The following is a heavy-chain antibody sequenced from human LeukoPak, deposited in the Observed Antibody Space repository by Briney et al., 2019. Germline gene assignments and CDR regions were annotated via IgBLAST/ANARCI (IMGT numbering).Heavy chain of an antibody. J-gene: IGHJ2*01. Sequence: GESLKISCKGSGYSFTTYWIAWVRQMPGKGLEWMGIIYPGDSDTRYSPSFQGQVTISADKSISTAYLQWSSLKASDTAMYYCARQVAADSSSWLQGYWYFDLWGRGTLVTVSS. V-gene: IGHV5-51*01. CDR2: IYPGDSDT. D-gene: IGHD6-13*01. CDR3: ARQVAADSSSWLQGYWYFDL. CDR1: GYSFTTYW.